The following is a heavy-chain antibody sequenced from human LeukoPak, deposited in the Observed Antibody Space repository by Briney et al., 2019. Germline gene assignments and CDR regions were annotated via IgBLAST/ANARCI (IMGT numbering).Heavy chain of an antibody. CDR1: GLTTRNSW. CDR2: IDPDGSEI. Sequence: GGSLRLSCAVSGLTTRNSWMSWVRQAPGKGLECVANIDPDGSEIYYVDSVKGRFTVSRDNDKNSLYLQMNSLRVDDTATYYCVRGSSSYWGQGTLVTV. V-gene: IGHV3-7*04. J-gene: IGHJ4*02. CDR3: VRGSSSY.